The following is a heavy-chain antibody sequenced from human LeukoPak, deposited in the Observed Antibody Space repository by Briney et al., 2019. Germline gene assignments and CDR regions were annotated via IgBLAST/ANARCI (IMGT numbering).Heavy chain of an antibody. CDR1: GYSFTNYW. D-gene: IGHD2-15*01. V-gene: IGHV5-51*01. J-gene: IGHJ5*02. Sequence: GESLKISCKGSGYSFTNYWIGWVRQMPGKGLEWMGIVYPGDSDTRYSPSFQGQVTISADKSISTAYLQWSSLKASDTAMYYCARHYCSGGSCYRGWFDPWGQGTLVTVSS. CDR3: ARHYCSGGSCYRGWFDP. CDR2: VYPGDSDT.